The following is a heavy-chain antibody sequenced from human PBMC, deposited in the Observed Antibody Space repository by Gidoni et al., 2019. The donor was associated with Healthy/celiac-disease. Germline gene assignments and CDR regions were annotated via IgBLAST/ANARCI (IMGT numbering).Heavy chain of an antibody. J-gene: IGHJ4*02. Sequence: EVQLVESGGGMVKPGGSLRLSCAASGLTFSSYSMTWVRQAPGKGLGGVSSIRSSSSYIYYADSVKGRFTISRDNAKNSLYLQMNSLRAEDTAVYYCARDYYDSSGYKGIWSDYWGQGTLVTVSS. CDR2: IRSSSSYI. V-gene: IGHV3-21*01. D-gene: IGHD3-22*01. CDR3: ARDYYDSSGYKGIWSDY. CDR1: GLTFSSYS.